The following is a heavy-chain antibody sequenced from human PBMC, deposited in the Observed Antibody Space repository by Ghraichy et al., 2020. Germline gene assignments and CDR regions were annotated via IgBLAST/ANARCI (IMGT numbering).Heavy chain of an antibody. Sequence: GGSLRLSCAASGFTFSSYAMSWVRQAPGKGLEWVSAISGSGGYAYYADSVKGRFTISRDNSKNTLYLQMSSLRAEDTAVYYCAGSIAGIFDYWGQGTLVTVAS. V-gene: IGHV3-23*01. D-gene: IGHD6-6*01. J-gene: IGHJ4*02. CDR2: ISGSGGYA. CDR3: AGSIAGIFDY. CDR1: GFTFSSYA.